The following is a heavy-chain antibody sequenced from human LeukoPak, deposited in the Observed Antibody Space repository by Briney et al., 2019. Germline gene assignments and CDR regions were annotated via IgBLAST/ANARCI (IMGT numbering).Heavy chain of an antibody. J-gene: IGHJ4*02. D-gene: IGHD3-10*01. Sequence: GGSLRLSCAASGFTVSTTHMSWVRQTPGKGLEWVSTLYSGGSIYYADSVKGRFTISRDNSKNTLYLQMNSLRAEDTAVYYCAKCPTYYYGSGSHLDYWGQGTLVTVSS. CDR1: GFTVSTTH. CDR2: LYSGGSI. CDR3: AKCPTYYYGSGSHLDY. V-gene: IGHV3-53*01.